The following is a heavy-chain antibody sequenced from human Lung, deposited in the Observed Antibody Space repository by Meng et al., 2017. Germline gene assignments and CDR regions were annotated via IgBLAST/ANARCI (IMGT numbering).Heavy chain of an antibody. D-gene: IGHD4-11*01. J-gene: IGHJ4*02. V-gene: IGHV4-34*01. CDR2: INHSGST. CDR3: ARGPTTMAHDFDY. CDR1: GGSFSDYY. Sequence: QVLLQEWGAGQLKPSETVSCTCVVSGGSFSDYYWSWIRPPPGKGLEWIGEINHSGSTNYNPSLGSRATISVDTSQNNLSLKLSSVTAADSAVYYCARGPTTMAHDFDYWGQGTLVTVSS.